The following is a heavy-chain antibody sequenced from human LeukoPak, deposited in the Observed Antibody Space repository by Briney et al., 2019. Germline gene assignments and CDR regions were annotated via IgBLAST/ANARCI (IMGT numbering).Heavy chain of an antibody. CDR1: GGTFSSYA. CDR3: ARGGGFDYDILTGYYQFDY. Sequence: ASVKVSCKASGGTFSSYAISWVRQAPGQGLEWMGGIIPIFGTANYAQKFQGRVTITADKSTSTAYMELGSLRSEDTAVYYCARGGGFDYDILTGYYQFDYWGQGTLVTVSS. V-gene: IGHV1-69*06. J-gene: IGHJ4*02. CDR2: IIPIFGTA. D-gene: IGHD3-9*01.